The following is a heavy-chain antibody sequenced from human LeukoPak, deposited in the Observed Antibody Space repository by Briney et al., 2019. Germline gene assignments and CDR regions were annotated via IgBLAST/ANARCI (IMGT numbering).Heavy chain of an antibody. CDR3: ARDGGYTGGWTYGAGDY. V-gene: IGHV3-30*04. J-gene: IGHJ4*01. CDR1: GFTFSAYV. D-gene: IGHD2-8*02. Sequence: PGGSLRLSCAASGFTFSAYVMHWVRQAPGKGLECVAVISNDGNDKYYGDSVKGRFSISRDNSKNTLHLQMSSLRTEDTAVYYCARDGGYTGGWTYGAGDYWGQGTLVTVSS. CDR2: ISNDGNDK.